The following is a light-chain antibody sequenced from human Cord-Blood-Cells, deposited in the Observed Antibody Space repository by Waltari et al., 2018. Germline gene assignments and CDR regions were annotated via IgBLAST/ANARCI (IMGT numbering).Light chain of an antibody. CDR3: QQYNNWPPYS. CDR1: PSVSSN. CDR2: GAA. J-gene: IGKJ2*03. V-gene: IGKV3-15*01. Sequence: EIVMTQSPATLYESPGERATHSCRASPSVSSNLAWYQQKPGQAPRLLISGAATRSTGIPARFSGSGSGTEFTLTISSLQSEDFAVYYCQQYNNWPPYSFGQGTKLEIK.